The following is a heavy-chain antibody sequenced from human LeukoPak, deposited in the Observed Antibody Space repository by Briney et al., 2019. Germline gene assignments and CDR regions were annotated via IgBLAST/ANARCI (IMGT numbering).Heavy chain of an antibody. D-gene: IGHD2-15*01. Sequence: GGSLRLSCAASGFTFSSYGMHWVRQAPGKGLEWVAFIRYDGSNKYYADSVKGRFTISRDNSKNTLYLQMNSLRAEDTAVYYCAKDVVYCSGGSCYGLGAFDIWGQGTMVTVSS. CDR1: GFTFSSYG. CDR3: AKDVVYCSGGSCYGLGAFDI. J-gene: IGHJ3*02. CDR2: IRYDGSNK. V-gene: IGHV3-30*02.